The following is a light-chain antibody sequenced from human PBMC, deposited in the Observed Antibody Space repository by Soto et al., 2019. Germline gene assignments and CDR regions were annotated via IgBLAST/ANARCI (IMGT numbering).Light chain of an antibody. CDR3: QQRSNWPWT. CDR2: DAS. CDR1: QSVSSY. V-gene: IGKV3-11*01. J-gene: IGKJ1*01. Sequence: EIVMTQSAATLSVSKGERATLSCRASQSVSSYLAWYQQKPGQAPRLLIYDASNRATGIPARFSGSGSGTDFTLTISSLEPEDFAVYYCQQRSNWPWTFGQGTKVDI.